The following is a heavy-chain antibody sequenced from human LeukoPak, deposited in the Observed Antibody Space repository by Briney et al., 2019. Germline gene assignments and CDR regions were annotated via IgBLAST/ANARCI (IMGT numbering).Heavy chain of an antibody. CDR2: IYYSGST. V-gene: IGHV4-59*01. CDR1: GVSISSYY. J-gene: IGHJ4*02. D-gene: IGHD3-22*01. Sequence: SETLSLTCTVSGVSISSYYWSWIRKPPGRGLEWIGYIYYSGSTNYNPSLKSRVTISVDTSKNQFSLKLSSVTAADTAVYYCARDNDSSGYYFDYWGQGTLVTVSS. CDR3: ARDNDSSGYYFDY.